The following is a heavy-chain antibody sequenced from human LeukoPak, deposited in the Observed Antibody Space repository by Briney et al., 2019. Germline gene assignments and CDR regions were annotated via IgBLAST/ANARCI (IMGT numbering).Heavy chain of an antibody. CDR3: ARGDVLGATTPRN. D-gene: IGHD1-26*01. CDR1: GYTFTSYY. J-gene: IGHJ4*02. Sequence: GASVKVSCKASGYTFTSYYMHWVRQAPGQGLEWMGIINPSGGSASYAQKFQGSVTMTRDMSTSTVYMELSSLRSEDTAVYYCARGDVLGATTPRNWGQGTLVTVSS. V-gene: IGHV1-46*01. CDR2: INPSGGSA.